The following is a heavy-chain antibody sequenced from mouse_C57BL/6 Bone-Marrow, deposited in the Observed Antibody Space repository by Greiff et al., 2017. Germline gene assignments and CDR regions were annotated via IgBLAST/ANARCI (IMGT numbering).Heavy chain of an antibody. CDR2: IHPNRGST. CDR1: GYTFTSYW. Sequence: VQLQQPGAELVQPGASVKLSCKASGYTFTSYWMHWVKQRPGQGLEWIGMIHPNRGSTNYNEQFKSKATLTVDKSSSTAYMQLSSLTSEDAAVYYCARSLWVTTTFAYWGQGTLVTVSA. D-gene: IGHD2-1*01. J-gene: IGHJ3*01. CDR3: ARSLWVTTTFAY. V-gene: IGHV1-64*01.